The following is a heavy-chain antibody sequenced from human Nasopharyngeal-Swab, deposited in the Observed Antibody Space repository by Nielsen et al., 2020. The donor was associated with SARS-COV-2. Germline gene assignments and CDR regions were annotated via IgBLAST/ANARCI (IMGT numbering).Heavy chain of an antibody. CDR3: ARGVGVDDFWSGRFDY. J-gene: IGHJ4*02. Sequence: GESLKISCAASGFTVSGNFMTWVRQAPGKGLEWVSVIYSAGQTNYADSVKGRFTISRDNSKNTLYLQMNSLRAEDTAVYYCARGVGVDDFWSGRFDYWSQGTLVTVSS. CDR1: GFTVSGNF. V-gene: IGHV3-53*01. D-gene: IGHD3-3*01. CDR2: IYSAGQT.